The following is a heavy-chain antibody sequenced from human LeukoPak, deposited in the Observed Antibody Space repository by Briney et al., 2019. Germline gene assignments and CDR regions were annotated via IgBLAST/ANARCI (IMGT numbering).Heavy chain of an antibody. V-gene: IGHV3-23*01. D-gene: IGHD5-18*01. CDR1: GFTFSSYA. J-gene: IGHJ4*02. CDR3: AKVSGYSYGYTGY. CDR2: ISGSGGST. Sequence: PGGSLRLSCAASGFTFSSYAMSWVRQAPGKGLEWVSVISGSGGSTYYADSVKGRFTISRDNSKNTLYLQMNSLRAGDTAVYYCAKVSGYSYGYTGYWGQGTLVTVSS.